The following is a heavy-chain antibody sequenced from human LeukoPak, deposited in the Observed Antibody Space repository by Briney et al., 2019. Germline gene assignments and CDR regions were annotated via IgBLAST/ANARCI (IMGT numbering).Heavy chain of an antibody. CDR3: ARGAYYYDSSGYYFDY. CDR2: IYHSGST. J-gene: IGHJ4*02. Sequence: PSETLSLTCTVSGGSISSGGYYWSWIRQPPGKGLEWIGYIYHSGSTYYNPSLKSRVTISVDRSKNQFSLKLGSVTAADTAVYYCARGAYYYDSSGYYFDYWGQGTLVTVSS. V-gene: IGHV4-30-2*01. CDR1: GGSISSGGYY. D-gene: IGHD3-22*01.